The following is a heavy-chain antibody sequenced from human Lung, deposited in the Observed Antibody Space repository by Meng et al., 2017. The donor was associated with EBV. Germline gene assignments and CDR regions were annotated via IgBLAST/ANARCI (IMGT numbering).Heavy chain of an antibody. Sequence: QLQRQVSGSGQWNSSQPLSPTWAVSGGSISSGGDSWSWIRQRPGKGLEWIGYIYHSGSTYYNPSLKSRVTISVDRSKNQFSLKLSSVTAADTAVYYCARGITMVRGVPGHWFDPWGQGTLVTVSS. CDR3: ARGITMVRGVPGHWFDP. CDR2: IYHSGST. J-gene: IGHJ5*02. CDR1: GGSISSGGDS. D-gene: IGHD3-10*01. V-gene: IGHV4-30-2*01.